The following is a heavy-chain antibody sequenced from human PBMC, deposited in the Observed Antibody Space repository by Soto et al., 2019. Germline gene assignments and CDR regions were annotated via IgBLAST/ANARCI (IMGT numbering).Heavy chain of an antibody. D-gene: IGHD2-8*02. J-gene: IGHJ5*02. CDR2: IFHDGNT. Sequence: RSLTCAVSGASIGSGGWWSWVRQPPGKGLEWIAEIFHDGNTNYSPSLKSRVTISVDKSQNQFSLNVYSVTAADTAVYYCARHEGWTGPDQWGQGTLVTVSS. V-gene: IGHV4-4*02. CDR1: GASIGSGGW. CDR3: ARHEGWTGPDQ.